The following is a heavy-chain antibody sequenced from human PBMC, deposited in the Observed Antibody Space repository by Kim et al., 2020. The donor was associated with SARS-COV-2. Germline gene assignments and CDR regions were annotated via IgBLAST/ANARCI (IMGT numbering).Heavy chain of an antibody. D-gene: IGHD3-10*01. V-gene: IGHV1-3*01. J-gene: IGHJ4*02. CDR2: T. Sequence: TKYSQKFQGRVTITRDTSASTAYMELSSLRSEDTAVYYCAGGYGSGPVGYWGQGTLVTVSS. CDR3: AGGYGSGPVGY.